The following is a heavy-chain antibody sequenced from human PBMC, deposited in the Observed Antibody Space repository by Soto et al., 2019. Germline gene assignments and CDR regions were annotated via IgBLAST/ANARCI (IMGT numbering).Heavy chain of an antibody. Sequence: GYLRLSCAASGFTFSIYTMSWGRQAPGKGLEWVSAISGSGGSTYYADSVKGRFTISRDNSKNTLYLKINSLRAEDTAVYYCAKVGSRLAARSWFDPWGQGTLVTVSS. D-gene: IGHD6-6*01. CDR3: AKVGSRLAARSWFDP. CDR2: ISGSGGST. J-gene: IGHJ5*02. V-gene: IGHV3-23*01. CDR1: GFTFSIYT.